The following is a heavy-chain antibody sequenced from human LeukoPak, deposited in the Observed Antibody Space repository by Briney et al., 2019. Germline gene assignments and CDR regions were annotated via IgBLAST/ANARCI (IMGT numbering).Heavy chain of an antibody. CDR1: GFTFSSYA. D-gene: IGHD4-11*01. CDR3: AKDTGYSNYVPDAFDI. V-gene: IGHV3-23*01. CDR2: ISGSGGST. Sequence: GGSLRLSCAASGFTFSSYAMSWVRQAPGKGLEWVSAISGSGGSTYYADSVKDRFTISRDNSKNTLHLQMNSLRAEDTAVYYCAKDTGYSNYVPDAFDIWGQGTMVTVSS. J-gene: IGHJ3*02.